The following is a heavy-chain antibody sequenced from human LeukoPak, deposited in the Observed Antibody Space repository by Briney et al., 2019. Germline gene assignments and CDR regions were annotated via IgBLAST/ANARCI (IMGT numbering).Heavy chain of an antibody. J-gene: IGHJ4*02. CDR3: ARHRNFFDY. V-gene: IGHV4-59*01. CDR1: GDSISSSY. D-gene: IGHD2/OR15-2a*01. Sequence: PSETLSPTCTVSGDSISSSYWSWIRQPPGKGLEWIGYIYYSGNTNYNPSLKSRVTISVDTSRNRFSLKLSSVTAADTAVYYCARHRNFFDYWGQGILVTVSS. CDR2: IYYSGNT.